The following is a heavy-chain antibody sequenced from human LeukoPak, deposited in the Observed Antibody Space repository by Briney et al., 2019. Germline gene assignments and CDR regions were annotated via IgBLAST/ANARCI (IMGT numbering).Heavy chain of an antibody. CDR2: IKSKTDGGTT. CDR1: GFTFSSYA. D-gene: IGHD3-3*01. V-gene: IGHV3-15*07. J-gene: IGHJ6*02. CDR3: TTDSGGGWSGYYLNYYYYGMDV. Sequence: PGRSLRLSCAASGFTFSSYAMHWVRQAPGKGLEWVGRIKSKTDGGTTDYAAPVKGRFTVSRDDSKNTLYLQMNSLKTEDTAVYYCTTDSGGGWSGYYLNYYYYGMDVWGQGTTVTVSS.